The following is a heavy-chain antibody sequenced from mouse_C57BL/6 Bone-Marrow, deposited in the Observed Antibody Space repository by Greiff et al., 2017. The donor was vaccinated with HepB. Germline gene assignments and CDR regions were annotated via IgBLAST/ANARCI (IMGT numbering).Heavy chain of an antibody. D-gene: IGHD1-1*01. CDR2: IYPGNSDT. CDR1: GYTFTSYW. J-gene: IGHJ2*01. V-gene: IGHV1-5*01. Sequence: EVQLVESGTVLARPGASVKMSCKTSGYTFTSYWMHWVKQRPGQGLEWIGAIYPGNSDTSYNQKFKGKAKLTAVTSASTAYMELSSLTNEDSAVYYCRGLANYYGSFFDYWGQGTTLTVSS. CDR3: RGLANYYGSFFDY.